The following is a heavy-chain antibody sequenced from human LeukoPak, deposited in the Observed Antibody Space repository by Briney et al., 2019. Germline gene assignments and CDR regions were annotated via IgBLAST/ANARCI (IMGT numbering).Heavy chain of an antibody. V-gene: IGHV3-64*01. D-gene: IGHD3-16*01. Sequence: PGGSLRLSCAASGFTFSSYAMHWVRQAPGKGLEYVSAISSNGGSTYYANSVKGRFTISRDNSKNTLYLQMGSLRAEDMAVYYCARVGRWAVADYWGQGTLVTVSS. CDR2: ISSNGGST. CDR1: GFTFSSYA. CDR3: ARVGRWAVADY. J-gene: IGHJ4*02.